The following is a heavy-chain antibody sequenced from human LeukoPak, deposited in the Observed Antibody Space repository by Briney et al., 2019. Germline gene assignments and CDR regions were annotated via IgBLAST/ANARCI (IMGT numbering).Heavy chain of an antibody. Sequence: PSETLSLTCAVSGGSISSGGYSWSWIRQPPGKGLEWIGYIYHSGSTYYNPSLKSRVTISVDTSKNQFSLKLSSVTAADTAVYYCARSRGWDDAFDIWGQGTMVTVSS. CDR2: IYHSGST. CDR1: GGSISSGGYS. CDR3: ARSRGWDDAFDI. D-gene: IGHD1-26*01. V-gene: IGHV4-30-2*02. J-gene: IGHJ3*02.